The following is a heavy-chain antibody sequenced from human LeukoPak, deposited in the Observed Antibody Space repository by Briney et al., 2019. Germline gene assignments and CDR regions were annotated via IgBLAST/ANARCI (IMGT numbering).Heavy chain of an antibody. D-gene: IGHD3-3*01. CDR3: ARGLADDFWSGYPDY. CDR2: INPNSGGT. V-gene: IGHV1-2*04. J-gene: IGHJ4*02. CDR1: GYTFTGYY. Sequence: GASVKVSCKASGYTFTGYYMHWVRQAPGQGLEWMGWINPNSGGTNYAQKFQGWVTMTRDTSISTAYMELSRLRSDDTAVYYCARGLADDFWSGYPDYWGQGTLVTVSS.